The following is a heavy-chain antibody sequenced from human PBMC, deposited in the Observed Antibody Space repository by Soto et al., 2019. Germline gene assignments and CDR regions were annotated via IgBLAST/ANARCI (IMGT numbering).Heavy chain of an antibody. CDR1: GFSFSNYA. V-gene: IGHV3-30-3*01. D-gene: IGHD6-13*01. J-gene: IGHJ4*02. Sequence: QVQLVESGGDVVQPGRSLRLSCEVSGFSFSNYAMHWVRQAPGKGLEWVAVISYDGSTKYYAGSVKGRFTISRDNPENTLFLQMNSLRAEDTAVYYCARQHDNKSTWYRFGYWGQGTRVTVSS. CDR3: ARQHDNKSTWYRFGY. CDR2: ISYDGSTK.